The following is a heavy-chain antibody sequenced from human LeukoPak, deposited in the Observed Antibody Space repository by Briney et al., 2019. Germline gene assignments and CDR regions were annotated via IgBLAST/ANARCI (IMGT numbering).Heavy chain of an antibody. CDR3: SKKKKIVGANYFDY. CDR2: IRYDGSNK. J-gene: IGHJ4*02. V-gene: IGHV3-30*02. CDR1: GFTFSSYG. Sequence: GGSLRLSCAASGFTFSSYGMHWVRQAPGKGLEWVAFIRYDGSNKYYADSVKGRFTISRDNSKNTLYLQMNSLRAEDTAVYYLSKKKKIVGANYFDYWGQGTLVTVSS. D-gene: IGHD1-26*01.